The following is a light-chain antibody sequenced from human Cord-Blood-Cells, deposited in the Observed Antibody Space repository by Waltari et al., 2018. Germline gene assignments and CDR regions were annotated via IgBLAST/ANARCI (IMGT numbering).Light chain of an antibody. V-gene: IGLV2-8*01. CDR2: EVS. CDR3: SSYAGSNKLVV. CDR1: SSDVGGYNY. J-gene: IGLJ2*01. Sequence: QSALTQPPSASGSPGQSVTISCTGTSSDVGGYNYVSWYQQPPGKAPKLMIYEVSKRPAGVPARFSGSKSGNTASLTVSGLQAEDEADYYCSSYAGSNKLVVFGGGTKLTVL.